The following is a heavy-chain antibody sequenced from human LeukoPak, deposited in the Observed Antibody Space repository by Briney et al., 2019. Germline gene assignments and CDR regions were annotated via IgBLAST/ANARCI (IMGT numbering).Heavy chain of an antibody. CDR3: ARATTDRRWYTGNYYYYYGMDV. CDR2: IYYSGST. Sequence: PSETLSLTCTVSGGSISSYYWSWIRQPPGKGLEWIGYIYYSGSTNYNPSLKSRVTISVDTSKNQFSLKLSSVTAADTAVYYCARATTDRRWYTGNYYYYYGMDVWGQGTTVTVSS. CDR1: GGSISSYY. J-gene: IGHJ6*02. V-gene: IGHV4-59*01. D-gene: IGHD4-23*01.